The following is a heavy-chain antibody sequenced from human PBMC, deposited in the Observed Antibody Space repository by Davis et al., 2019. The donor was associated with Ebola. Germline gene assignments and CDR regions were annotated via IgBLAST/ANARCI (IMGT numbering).Heavy chain of an antibody. CDR2: ISSSSSYI. J-gene: IGHJ5*02. D-gene: IGHD3-16*01. CDR3: ARDRGFNWFDP. Sequence: GGSLRLSCAASGFTFSSYSMNWVRQAPGKGLEWVSSISSSSSYIYYADSVKGRFTISRDNAKHSLYLQMNSLRAEDTAVYYCARDRGFNWFDPWGQGTLVTVSS. CDR1: GFTFSSYS. V-gene: IGHV3-21*01.